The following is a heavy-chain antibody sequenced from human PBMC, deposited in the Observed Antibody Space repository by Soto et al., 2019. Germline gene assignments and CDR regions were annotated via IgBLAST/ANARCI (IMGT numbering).Heavy chain of an antibody. Sequence: GGSLRLSCAASGFTFSSYAMSWVRQAPGKGLEWVSAISGSGGSTYYADSVKGRFTISRDNSKNTLYLQMNSLRAEDTAVYYCANDEGFRGYSSENRVGWGAFDIWGQGTRVTVSS. CDR1: GFTFSSYA. CDR2: ISGSGGST. J-gene: IGHJ3*02. CDR3: ANDEGFRGYSSENRVGWGAFDI. D-gene: IGHD6-19*01. V-gene: IGHV3-23*01.